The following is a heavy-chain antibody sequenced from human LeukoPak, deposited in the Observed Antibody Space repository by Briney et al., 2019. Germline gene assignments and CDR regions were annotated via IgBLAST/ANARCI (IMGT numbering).Heavy chain of an antibody. CDR2: ISTSGSTI. Sequence: GGALTLSCAASGFSFSDYYMSWIRQAPGKGPEWISYISTSGSTIFYADSVKGRFTISTDNAKNSLDLQMNSLRAEDTAVYYCARDPPVETSLVIWGQGTMVTVSS. D-gene: IGHD5-18*01. V-gene: IGHV3-11*04. J-gene: IGHJ3*02. CDR1: GFSFSDYY. CDR3: ARDPPVETSLVI.